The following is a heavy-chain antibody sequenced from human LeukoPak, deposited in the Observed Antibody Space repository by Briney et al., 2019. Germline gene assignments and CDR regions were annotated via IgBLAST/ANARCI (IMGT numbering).Heavy chain of an antibody. CDR1: GFTFSDYW. J-gene: IGHJ4*02. CDR2: IKPDGSEK. Sequence: GGSLRLSCAASGFTFSDYWMTWVRQAPGKGLEWVANIKPDGSEKYYVDPVKGRFTISRDNAKNSLYLQMNSLRAEDTALYYCAREGGSGWYFNWGQGTLVTVSS. V-gene: IGHV3-7*01. D-gene: IGHD6-19*01. CDR3: AREGGSGWYFN.